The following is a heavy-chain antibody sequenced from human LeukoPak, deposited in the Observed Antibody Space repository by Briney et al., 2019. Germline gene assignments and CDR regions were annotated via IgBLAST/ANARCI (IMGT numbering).Heavy chain of an antibody. Sequence: GGSLRLSCAASGFTFSGYWMHWVRQAPGKGLVWVSRINSDGYSITYADSVKGRFTISRDNAKNTLYLQMNSLRAEDTAVYYCAKEGLCSSTSCPPDYWGQGTLVTVSS. CDR2: INSDGYSI. D-gene: IGHD2-2*01. J-gene: IGHJ4*02. V-gene: IGHV3-74*03. CDR3: AKEGLCSSTSCPPDY. CDR1: GFTFSGYW.